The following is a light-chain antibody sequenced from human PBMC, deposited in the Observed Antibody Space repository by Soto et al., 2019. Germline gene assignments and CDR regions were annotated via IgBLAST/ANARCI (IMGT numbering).Light chain of an antibody. CDR3: QQSYRSRPDT. Sequence: DVQVTQSTSYLSESVGDRVTITLRASQSISSYLNWYQQKPGKAPKLLIYAASSLQSGVPSRYSGSGSGTDFTRTISSLQPEDVATYYCQQSYRSRPDTFGQGTRLDIK. CDR2: AAS. V-gene: IGKV1-39*01. J-gene: IGKJ5*01. CDR1: QSISSY.